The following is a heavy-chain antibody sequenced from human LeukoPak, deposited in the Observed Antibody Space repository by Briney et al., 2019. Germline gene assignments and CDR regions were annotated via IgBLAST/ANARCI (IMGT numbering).Heavy chain of an antibody. D-gene: IGHD3-3*01. J-gene: IGHJ4*02. CDR3: ARDRNYDFCAD. CDR1: GFTFSSYW. V-gene: IGHV3-7*01. Sequence: GSLRLSCAASGFTFSSYWMSWVRQAPEKGLEWVANIKQDGSEKYYVDSVKGRFTISRDNAKNSLYLQMNSLRAEDTAVYYCARDRNYDFCADWGQGTLVTVSS. CDR2: IKQDGSEK.